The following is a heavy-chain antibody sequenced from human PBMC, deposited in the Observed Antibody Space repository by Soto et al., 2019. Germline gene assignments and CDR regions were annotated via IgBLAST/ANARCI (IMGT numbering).Heavy chain of an antibody. V-gene: IGHV3-23*01. Sequence: GGSLRLSCAASGFTFSSYAMNWVRQAPGKGLEWVSAISGSGGSTYYADSVKGRFTISRDNSKNTLYLQMNSLRAEDTAVYYCAKDGAAVAASAAGYWGQGTLVTVPS. CDR1: GFTFSSYA. D-gene: IGHD6-19*01. CDR3: AKDGAAVAASAAGY. CDR2: ISGSGGST. J-gene: IGHJ4*02.